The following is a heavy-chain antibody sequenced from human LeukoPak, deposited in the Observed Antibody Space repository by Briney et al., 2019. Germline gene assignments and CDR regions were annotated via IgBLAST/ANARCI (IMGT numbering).Heavy chain of an antibody. V-gene: IGHV3-30*02. J-gene: IGHJ3*02. D-gene: IGHD3-9*01. CDR1: GFTFSSYG. CDR2: IRYDGSNK. Sequence: GGSLRLPCAASGFTFSSYGMHWVRQAPGKGLEWVAFIRYDGSNKYYADSVKGRFTISRDNSKNTLYLQMNSLRAEDTAVYYCAKEKGYFGSSDAFDIWGQGTMVTVSS. CDR3: AKEKGYFGSSDAFDI.